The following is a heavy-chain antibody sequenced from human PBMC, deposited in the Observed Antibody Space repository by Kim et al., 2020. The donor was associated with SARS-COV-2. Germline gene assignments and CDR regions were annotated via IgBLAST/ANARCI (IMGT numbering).Heavy chain of an antibody. V-gene: IGHV4-59*01. Sequence: IYYSGSTNYNPSLKSRVTISVDTSKNQFSLKLSSVTAADTAVYYCARDHMWGQGTLVTVSS. J-gene: IGHJ4*02. CDR3: ARDHM. CDR2: IYYSGST. D-gene: IGHD2-21*01.